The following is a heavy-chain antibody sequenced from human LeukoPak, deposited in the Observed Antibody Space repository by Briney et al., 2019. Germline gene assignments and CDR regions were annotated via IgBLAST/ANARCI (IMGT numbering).Heavy chain of an antibody. CDR2: ISAYNGNT. V-gene: IGHV1-18*01. J-gene: IGHJ6*03. CDR3: ARSPVLGYCSGGSCYKYYYYYYMDV. D-gene: IGHD2-15*01. CDR1: GYTFTSYG. Sequence: GASVKVSCKASGYTFTSYGISWVRQAPGQGLEWMGWISAYNGNTNYAQKLQGRVTMTTDTSTSTAYMELRSLRSDDTAVYYCARSPVLGYCSGGSCYKYYYYYYMDVWGKGTTVTVSS.